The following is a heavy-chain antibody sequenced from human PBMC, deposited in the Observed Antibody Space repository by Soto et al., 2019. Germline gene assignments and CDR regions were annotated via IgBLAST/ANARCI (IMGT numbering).Heavy chain of an antibody. Sequence: SETLSLTCTVSGGSISSSSYYWGWIRLPPGKGLEWIGSIYYSGSTYYNPSLKSRVTISVDTSKNQFSLKLSSVTAADTAVYYCARQSYCSGGSCYLRAFDIWGQGTMVTVSS. CDR2: IYYSGST. J-gene: IGHJ3*02. CDR1: GGSISSSSYY. V-gene: IGHV4-39*01. CDR3: ARQSYCSGGSCYLRAFDI. D-gene: IGHD2-15*01.